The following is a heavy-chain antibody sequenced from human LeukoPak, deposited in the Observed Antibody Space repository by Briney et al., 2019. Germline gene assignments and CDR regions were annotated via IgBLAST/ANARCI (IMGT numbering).Heavy chain of an antibody. Sequence: EASVKVSCKASGYTFTGYYMHWVRQAPGQGLEWMGWINPNSGGTNYAQKFQGRVTMTRDMSTSTVYMELSSLRSEDTAVYYCARRGYYDFPYAFDIWGQGTMVTVSS. CDR1: GYTFTGYY. D-gene: IGHD3-3*01. J-gene: IGHJ3*02. CDR3: ARRGYYDFPYAFDI. CDR2: INPNSGGT. V-gene: IGHV1-2*02.